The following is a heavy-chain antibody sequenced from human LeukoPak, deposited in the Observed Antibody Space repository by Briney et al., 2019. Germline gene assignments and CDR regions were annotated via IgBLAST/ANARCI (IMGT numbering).Heavy chain of an antibody. V-gene: IGHV4-31*03. CDR2: IYYSGNT. J-gene: IGHJ4*02. CDR3: AREWEYGLDY. Sequence: SQTLSLTCTVSGGSISSGSYYWSWIRQHAGKDLEWIGNIYYSGNTYYNPSLKSRVTISVDTSKNQFSLKLNSVTAADTAVYYCAREWEYGLDYWGQGTLVTVSS. CDR1: GGSISSGSYY. D-gene: IGHD1-26*01.